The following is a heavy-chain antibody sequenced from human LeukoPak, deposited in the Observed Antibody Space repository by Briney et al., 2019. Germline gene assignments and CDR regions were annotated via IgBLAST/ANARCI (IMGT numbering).Heavy chain of an antibody. V-gene: IGHV3-30*18. J-gene: IGHJ4*02. D-gene: IGHD4-17*01. CDR3: AKDMYGDYGVDY. Sequence: GGSLGLSCAASGFTFSNYGMHWVRQAPGKGLEWVAIISFDGKSKYYADSVKGRFTISRDNSKNTLYLQMNSLRAEDTAVYYCAKDMYGDYGVDYWGQGTLVTVSS. CDR2: ISFDGKSK. CDR1: GFTFSNYG.